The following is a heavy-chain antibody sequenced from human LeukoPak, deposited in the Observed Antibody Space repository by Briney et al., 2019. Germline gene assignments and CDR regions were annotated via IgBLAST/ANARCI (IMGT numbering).Heavy chain of an antibody. CDR3: ARHRQRAFDI. V-gene: IGHV4-59*08. CDR2: IYYSGST. D-gene: IGHD1-1*01. CDR1: GGSISSYY. J-gene: IGHJ3*02. Sequence: KPSETLSLTCTVSGGSISSYYWSWIRQPPGKGLGWIGYIYYSGSTNYNPSLKSRVTISVDTSKNQFSLKLSSVTAADTAVYYCARHRQRAFDIWGQGTMVTVSS.